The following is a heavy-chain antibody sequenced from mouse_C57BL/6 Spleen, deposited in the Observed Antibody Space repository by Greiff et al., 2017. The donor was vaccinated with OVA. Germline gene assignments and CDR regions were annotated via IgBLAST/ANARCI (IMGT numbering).Heavy chain of an antibody. J-gene: IGHJ3*01. V-gene: IGHV1-80*01. Sequence: QVQLQQSGAELVKPGASVKISCKASGYAFSSSWMNWVKQRPGKGLELIGQIYPGDGDTNYNGKFKGKATLTADKSSSTAYMQLSSLTSEDSAVYFCARGGPWFAYWGKGTLVTVSA. CDR3: ARGGPWFAY. CDR1: GYAFSSSW. CDR2: IYPGDGDT.